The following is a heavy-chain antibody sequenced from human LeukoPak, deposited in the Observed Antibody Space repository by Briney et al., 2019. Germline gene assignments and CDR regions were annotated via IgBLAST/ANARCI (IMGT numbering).Heavy chain of an antibody. CDR1: GGSINSYY. CDR3: AFNVAGDAFDI. Sequence: SETLSPTCTVSGGSINSYYWSWIRQPAGKGLEWIGRIYTSGSTNYNPSLKSRVTMSVDTSKNQFSLKLTSVTAADTAIYYCAFNVAGDAFDIWGQGTMVTVSS. J-gene: IGHJ3*02. D-gene: IGHD6-19*01. V-gene: IGHV4-4*07. CDR2: IYTSGST.